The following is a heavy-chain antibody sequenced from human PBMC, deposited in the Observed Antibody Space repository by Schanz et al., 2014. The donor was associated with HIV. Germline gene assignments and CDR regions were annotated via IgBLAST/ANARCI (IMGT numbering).Heavy chain of an antibody. J-gene: IGHJ4*02. Sequence: DVQLVESGGGLIQPGGSLRLSCAASGFSVTQGYISWVRQAPGKGLQWVANIRQDGGQTYYVDSVKGRFTISRDNANNSLYLQMNSLRAEDTAVYYCARDAARYFDWSYYFDFWGQGTLVTVSS. CDR1: GFSVTQGY. CDR2: IRQDGGQT. V-gene: IGHV3-7*01. CDR3: ARDAARYFDWSYYFDF. D-gene: IGHD3-9*01.